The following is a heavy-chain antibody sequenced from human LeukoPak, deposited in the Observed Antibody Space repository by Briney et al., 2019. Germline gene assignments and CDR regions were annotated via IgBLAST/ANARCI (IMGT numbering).Heavy chain of an antibody. J-gene: IGHJ6*02. CDR2: ISSSGSTI. CDR3: AREVVVVPAAMNYYYYYGMDV. V-gene: IGHV3-11*01. Sequence: GGSLRLSCAASGFTFSDYYMSWIRQAPGKGLEWVSYISSSGSTIYYADSVKGRFTISRDNAKNSLCLQMNSLRAEDTAVYYCAREVVVVPAAMNYYYYYGMDVWGQGTTVTVSS. D-gene: IGHD2-2*01. CDR1: GFTFSDYY.